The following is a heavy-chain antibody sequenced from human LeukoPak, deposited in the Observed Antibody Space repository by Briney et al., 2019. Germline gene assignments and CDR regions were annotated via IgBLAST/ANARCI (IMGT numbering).Heavy chain of an antibody. J-gene: IGHJ5*02. CDR3: VKDWRRATWFDP. CDR2: INSNGGST. CDR1: GFTFSNYA. Sequence: PGGSLRLSCLASGFTFSNYAMHWVRQAPGRGLEYVSAINSNGGSTYYVDSVKGRFTISRDNSKNTVHLQMSSLRTEDTAVYYCVKDWRRATWFDPWGQGTLVTVSS. V-gene: IGHV3-64D*06.